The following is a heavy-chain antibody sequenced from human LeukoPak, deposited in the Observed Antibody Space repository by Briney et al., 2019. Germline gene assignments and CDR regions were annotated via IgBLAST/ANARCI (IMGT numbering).Heavy chain of an antibody. V-gene: IGHV3-30-3*01. D-gene: IGHD6-19*01. CDR3: AKDLGLVSSGWFAYFDY. CDR1: GFTFNSYA. J-gene: IGHJ4*02. Sequence: PGRSLRLPCAASGFTFNSYALQWVRQAPGKGLGGGAVISYDGSNKYYADSVKGRFTFSRDNSKNTLYLQMNSLRAEDTAVYYCAKDLGLVSSGWFAYFDYWGQGTLVTVSS. CDR2: ISYDGSNK.